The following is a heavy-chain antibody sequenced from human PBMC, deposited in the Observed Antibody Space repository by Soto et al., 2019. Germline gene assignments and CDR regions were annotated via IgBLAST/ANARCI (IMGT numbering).Heavy chain of an antibody. J-gene: IGHJ4*02. V-gene: IGHV4-4*07. CDR3: ARDLPPYGGRRSPPTGAFED. CDR2: VFGNGAGTP. Sequence: PSETLSLTCSVSGGSFTGDYWSWIRQPAGKGLQWIGRVFGNGAGTPIYNSLLKSRARMSADPSNRQFSLTLTSVTAADTAVYYCARDLPPYGGRRSPPTGAFEDWGQGIMVTVS. CDR1: GGSFTGDY. D-gene: IGHD2-15*01.